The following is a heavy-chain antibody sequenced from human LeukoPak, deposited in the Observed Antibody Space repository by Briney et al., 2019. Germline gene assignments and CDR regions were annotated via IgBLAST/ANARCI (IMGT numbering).Heavy chain of an antibody. CDR3: ARDRAWNYFDY. CDR2: ISNDGSRK. J-gene: IGHJ4*02. D-gene: IGHD3-3*01. CDR1: GFTFSRHG. V-gene: IGHV3-30*03. Sequence: GGSLRLSCAPSGFTFSRHGMHWVRQAPGKGLEWVAIISNDGSRKYYAHSVEGRFTISRDNSKNTPYLQMDSLRAEDTAVYYCARDRAWNYFDYWGQGTLVTVSS.